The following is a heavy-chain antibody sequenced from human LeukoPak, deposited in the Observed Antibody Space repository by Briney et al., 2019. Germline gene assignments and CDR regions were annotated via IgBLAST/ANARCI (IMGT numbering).Heavy chain of an antibody. J-gene: IGHJ4*02. CDR2: IYHSGST. CDR1: GGSISSGGYS. CDR3: ARVLDSSGYYHFDY. Sequence: SQTLSLTCAVSGGSISSGGYSWSWIRQPPGKGLEWIGYIYHSGSTYYNPSLKSRVTISVDRSKNQFSLKLSSVTAADTAVYYCARVLDSSGYYHFDYWGQGTLVTVSS. D-gene: IGHD3-22*01. V-gene: IGHV4-30-2*01.